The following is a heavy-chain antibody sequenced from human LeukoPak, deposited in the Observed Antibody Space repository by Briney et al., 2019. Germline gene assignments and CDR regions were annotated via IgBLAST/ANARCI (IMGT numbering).Heavy chain of an antibody. CDR2: ISSSSSYI. D-gene: IGHD5-24*01. J-gene: IGHJ4*02. CDR1: GFTFSTYS. V-gene: IGHV3-21*01. Sequence: PGGSLRLSCAASGFTFSTYSMNWVRQAPGKGLEWVSSISSSSSYIYYADSVKGRFTISRDNAKNSLYLQMNSLRAEDTGVYYCARFALKTPPMDWGQGTLVTVSS. CDR3: ARFALKTPPMD.